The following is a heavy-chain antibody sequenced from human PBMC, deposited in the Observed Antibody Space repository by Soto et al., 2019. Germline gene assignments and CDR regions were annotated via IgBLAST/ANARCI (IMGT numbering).Heavy chain of an antibody. V-gene: IGHV3-23*01. CDR3: AKSPAQNCSGGSCYLDS. D-gene: IGHD2-15*01. CDR1: GFTFSSYA. CDR2: ISGSGGST. J-gene: IGHJ4*02. Sequence: EVQLLESGGGLVQPGGSLRLCYAASGFTFSSYAMSWVRQAPGKGLEWVSAISGSGGSTYYADSVKGRFTISRDNSKNTLYLQMNSLRAEDTAVYYCAKSPAQNCSGGSCYLDSWGQGTLVTVSS.